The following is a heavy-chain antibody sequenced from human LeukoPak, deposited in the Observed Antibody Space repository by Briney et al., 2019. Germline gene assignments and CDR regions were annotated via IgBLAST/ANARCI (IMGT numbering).Heavy chain of an antibody. J-gene: IGHJ4*02. D-gene: IGHD3-22*01. V-gene: IGHV4-34*01. Sequence: SETLSLTCAVYGGSFSGYYWSWIRQPPGKGLEWIGSIYYSGSTYYNPSLKSRVTISVDTSKNQFSLKLSSVTAADTAVYYCARGLDSSGYYSDWDYWGQGTLVTVSS. CDR2: IYYSGST. CDR3: ARGLDSSGYYSDWDY. CDR1: GGSFSGYY.